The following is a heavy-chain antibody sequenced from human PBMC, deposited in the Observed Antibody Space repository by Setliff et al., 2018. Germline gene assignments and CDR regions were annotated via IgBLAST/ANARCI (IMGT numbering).Heavy chain of an antibody. CDR1: DGSLYSGNYY. V-gene: IGHV4-61*09. Sequence: SETLSLTCTVSDGSLYSGNYYWTWIRQPAGKALEWIGHIHGTEGTHYNPSLESRVTISRDKSPNQFSLMLRSVTAADTALYYCARGYYNGRGYYYLPCSFDSWGRGIVVTASS. D-gene: IGHD3-10*01. CDR2: IHGTEGT. CDR3: ARGYYNGRGYYYLPCSFDS. J-gene: IGHJ4*02.